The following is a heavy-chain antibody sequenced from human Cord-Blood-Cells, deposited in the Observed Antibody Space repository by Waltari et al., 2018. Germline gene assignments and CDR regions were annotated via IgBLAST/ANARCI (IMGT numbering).Heavy chain of an antibody. CDR1: GFTFSSYS. D-gene: IGHD6-19*01. J-gene: IGHJ4*02. CDR2: MSSSSSYI. Sequence: EVQLVESGGGLVKPGGSLRLSCAASGFTFSSYSMNWVRQAPGKGLEWVSSMSSSSSYIYYADSVKGRFTISRDNAKNSLYLQMNSLRAEDTAVYYCARGYSSGWYYFDYWGQGTLVTVSS. CDR3: ARGYSSGWYYFDY. V-gene: IGHV3-21*01.